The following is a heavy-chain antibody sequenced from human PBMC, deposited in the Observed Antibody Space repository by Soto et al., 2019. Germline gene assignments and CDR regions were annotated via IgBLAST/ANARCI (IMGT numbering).Heavy chain of an antibody. Sequence: GASVKVSCKASGSGFINSGIQWVRQAHGQRLEWIGWIVVGSGQTNYAQKFQERVAITRDTSTGTAYIELSSLRSEDTAVYYCSADRPDIGVGWWVWGQGTTVTVAS. D-gene: IGHD2-15*01. CDR2: IVVGSGQT. J-gene: IGHJ6*02. CDR3: SADRPDIGVGWWV. V-gene: IGHV1-58*02. CDR1: GSGFINSG.